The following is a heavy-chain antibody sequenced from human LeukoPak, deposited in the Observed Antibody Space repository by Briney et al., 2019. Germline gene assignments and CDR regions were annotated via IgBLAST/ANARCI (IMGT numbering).Heavy chain of an antibody. CDR2: ISSSSSYI. D-gene: IGHD3-10*01. CDR1: GFTFSSYS. CDR3: ARDSRLGTHDY. Sequence: GGSLRLSCAASGFTFSSYSMNWVRQAPGKGLEWVSSISSSSSYIYYADSVKGRFTISRDNAKNSLYLQMNSLRAEDTAVYYCARDSRLGTHDYWGQGTLVTVPT. V-gene: IGHV3-21*01. J-gene: IGHJ4*02.